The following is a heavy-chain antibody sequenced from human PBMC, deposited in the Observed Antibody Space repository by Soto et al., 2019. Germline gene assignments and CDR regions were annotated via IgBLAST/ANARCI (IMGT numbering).Heavy chain of an antibody. J-gene: IGHJ4*02. Sequence: QITLKESGPTLVSPTQTLTLTCSFSGFSLKTIGVSVGWIRQPPGKALEWLALTYWDDDQRYSPSLKTRLTVTKDTSKNQVVLAMTNMDPVDTGTYYCARSTLENFWSGPFDYWGPGIVVTVSS. CDR1: GFSLKTIGVS. D-gene: IGHD3-3*01. V-gene: IGHV2-5*02. CDR2: TYWDDDQ. CDR3: ARSTLENFWSGPFDY.